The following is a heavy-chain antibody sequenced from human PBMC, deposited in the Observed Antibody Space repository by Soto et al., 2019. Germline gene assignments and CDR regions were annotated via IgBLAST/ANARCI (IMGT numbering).Heavy chain of an antibody. CDR2: IYYSGST. CDR3: ARTPGYCSSTSRYTWFDP. V-gene: IGHV4-59*01. J-gene: IGHJ5*02. Sequence: PSDTLSLTCTVSGGSISSYYWSWIRQPPGKGLEWIGYIYYSGSTNYNPSLKSRVTISVDTSKNQFSLKLSSVTAADTAVYYCARTPGYCSSTSRYTWFDPWGQGTLVTVSS. D-gene: IGHD2-2*02. CDR1: GGSISSYY.